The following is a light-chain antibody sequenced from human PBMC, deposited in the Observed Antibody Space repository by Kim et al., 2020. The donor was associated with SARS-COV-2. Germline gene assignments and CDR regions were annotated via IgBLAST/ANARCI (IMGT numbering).Light chain of an antibody. J-gene: IGKJ2*03. Sequence: LSASVGDRGTINCRASQNINTWLAWYQQKPGRAPKLLIYKASTLENGVPSRFSGSGSGTEFTLTINSLQPDDSATYYCQQYDSLSSFGQGTQLEI. CDR1: QNINTW. CDR3: QQYDSLSS. CDR2: KAS. V-gene: IGKV1-5*03.